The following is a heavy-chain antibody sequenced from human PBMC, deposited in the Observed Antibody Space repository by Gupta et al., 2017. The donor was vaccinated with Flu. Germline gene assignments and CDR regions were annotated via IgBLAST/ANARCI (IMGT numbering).Heavy chain of an antibody. CDR2: INWNGGST. J-gene: IGHJ4*02. V-gene: IGHV3-20*01. Sequence: SGVRQAPGKGLEWVSGINWNGGSTGYADSVKGRFTISRDNAKNSLYLQMNSLRAEDTALYHCARDSSGSFDYWGQGTLVTVSS. CDR3: ARDSSGSFDY. D-gene: IGHD6-25*01.